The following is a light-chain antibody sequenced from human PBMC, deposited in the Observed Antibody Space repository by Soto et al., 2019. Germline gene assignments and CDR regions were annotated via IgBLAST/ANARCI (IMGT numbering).Light chain of an antibody. CDR1: QGVGSS. CDR3: QQLHSYPFT. V-gene: IGKV1-9*01. J-gene: IGKJ5*01. CDR2: AAT. Sequence: IQLTQSPPSLSASVGDRVTITCRASQGVGSSLAWYHQQPGKAPKLLIYAATTLQSGVPSRFSGSGSGTDFTLTINSLQPEDFATYYCQQLHSYPFTFGQGTRLEIK.